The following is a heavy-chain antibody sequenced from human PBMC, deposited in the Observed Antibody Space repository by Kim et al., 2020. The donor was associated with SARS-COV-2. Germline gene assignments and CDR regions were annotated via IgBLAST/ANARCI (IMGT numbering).Heavy chain of an antibody. J-gene: IGHJ4*02. V-gene: IGHV1-3*01. D-gene: IGHD6-13*01. CDR3: ARDRSSSWPTKDY. Sequence: YSRKFPGRVTITRDTSASTAYMELSSLRSEDTAVYYCARDRSSSWPTKDYWGQGTLVTVSS.